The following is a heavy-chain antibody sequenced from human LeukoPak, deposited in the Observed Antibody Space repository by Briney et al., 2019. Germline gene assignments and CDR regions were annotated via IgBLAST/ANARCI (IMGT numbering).Heavy chain of an antibody. CDR2: IHPDGTET. V-gene: IGHV3-7*01. J-gene: IGHJ4*02. CDR3: VRERAGFDY. Sequence: PSGTLSLTCGVSGGSISSSNWWTWVRQPPGTGLQWVAKIHPDGTETHYADSVKGRFTFSRDNAKNSMYLQMNSLTADDTAVYYCVRERAGFDYWGQGTLVTVSS. CDR1: GGSISSSNW.